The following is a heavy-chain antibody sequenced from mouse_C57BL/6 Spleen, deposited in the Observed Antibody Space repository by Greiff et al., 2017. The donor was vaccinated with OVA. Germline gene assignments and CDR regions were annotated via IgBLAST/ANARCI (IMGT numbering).Heavy chain of an antibody. V-gene: IGHV1-53*01. CDR2: INPSNGGT. CDR1: GYTFTSYW. Sequence: QVQLQQPGTELVKPGASVKLSCKASGYTFTSYWMHWVKQRPGQGLEWIGNINPSNGGTNYNEKFKSKAILTVDKSSSTAYMQLSSLTSEDSAVYYCAREGGDYYGSSLLGYWGQGTTLTVSS. J-gene: IGHJ2*01. D-gene: IGHD1-1*01. CDR3: AREGGDYYGSSLLGY.